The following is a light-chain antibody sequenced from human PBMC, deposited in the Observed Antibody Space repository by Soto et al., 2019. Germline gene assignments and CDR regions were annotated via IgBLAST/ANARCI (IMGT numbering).Light chain of an antibody. CDR1: SSDVGAYNF. CDR2: NVY. Sequence: QSVLTQPAPVSGSPGQSITISCTGTSSDVGAYNFVSWHQQHPGKAPKLMIYNVYDRPSGISYRFSGSKSGNTASLTISGLQGEDEADCYCSAYTVSRTYVFGTGTKVTVL. CDR3: SAYTVSRTYV. J-gene: IGLJ1*01. V-gene: IGLV2-14*03.